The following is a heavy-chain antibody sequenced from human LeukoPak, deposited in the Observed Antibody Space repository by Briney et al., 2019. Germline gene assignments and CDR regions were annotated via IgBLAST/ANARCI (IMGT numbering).Heavy chain of an antibody. Sequence: PSETLSLTCAVYGGSFSGYYWSWIRQPAGKGLEWIGRIYTSGSTNYNPSLKSRVTMSVDTSKNQFSLKLSSVTAADTAVYYCARDSTIFGVVTLFDYWGQGTLVTVSS. CDR3: ARDSTIFGVVTLFDY. V-gene: IGHV4-4*07. D-gene: IGHD3-3*01. CDR1: GGSFSGYY. J-gene: IGHJ4*02. CDR2: IYTSGST.